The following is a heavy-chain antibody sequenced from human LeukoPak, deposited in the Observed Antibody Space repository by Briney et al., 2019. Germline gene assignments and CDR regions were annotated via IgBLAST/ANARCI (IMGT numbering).Heavy chain of an antibody. D-gene: IGHD3-22*01. Sequence: PSETLSLTCTISGGSISSYYWSWIRQPPGKGLEWIGYIYHSGSTYYNPSLKSRVTISVDRSKNQFSLKLSSVTAADTAVYYCARAPPGYDSSGYYSYWGQGTLVTVSS. J-gene: IGHJ4*02. V-gene: IGHV4-59*12. CDR1: GGSISSYY. CDR2: IYHSGST. CDR3: ARAPPGYDSSGYYSY.